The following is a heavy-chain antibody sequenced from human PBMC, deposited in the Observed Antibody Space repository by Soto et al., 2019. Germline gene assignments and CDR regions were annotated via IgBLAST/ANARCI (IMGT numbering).Heavy chain of an antibody. V-gene: IGHV3-30*18. CDR2: ISHDRSDK. CDR1: GFPFGDLG. J-gene: IGHJ4*02. Sequence: GGSLRLSYAASGFPFGDLGMHWLRQAPGKGLEWVAVISHDRSDKFYADSVKARFNISRDNSKNTLYLQMSGLRAEDTAVYYCAKSPDFFCSSANCYGYYFDYWSQGTLVTVSS. D-gene: IGHD2-2*01. CDR3: AKSPDFFCSSANCYGYYFDY.